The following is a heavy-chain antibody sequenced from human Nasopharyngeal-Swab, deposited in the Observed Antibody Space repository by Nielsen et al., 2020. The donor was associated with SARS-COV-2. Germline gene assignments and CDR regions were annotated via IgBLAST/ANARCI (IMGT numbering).Heavy chain of an antibody. Sequence: GSSLKISCAASGFVFSGSAIHWVRQASGRGLEWVGRIGDKAHNYATTYAASVKGRFTISRDDSKNTAFLQMDSRNTEDTALYYCTTDYYFDYWGQGTLVTVSS. CDR2: IGDKAHNYAT. V-gene: IGHV3-73*01. J-gene: IGHJ4*02. CDR3: TTDYYFDY. CDR1: GFVFSGSA. D-gene: IGHD4/OR15-4a*01.